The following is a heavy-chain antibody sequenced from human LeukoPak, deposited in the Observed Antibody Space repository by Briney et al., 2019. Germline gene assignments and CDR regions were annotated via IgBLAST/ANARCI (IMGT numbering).Heavy chain of an antibody. Sequence: SETMSLISVIYGGSFSGYYWSWIRQPPGKGLKMIGKINHSGSTNYNPSLKSRVTITVDTSKNQFSLKLSSVTAADTAVYYCARERVGSYYGSGSSVDYWGQGTLVTVSS. D-gene: IGHD3-10*01. CDR2: INHSGST. V-gene: IGHV4-34*01. CDR1: GGSFSGYY. CDR3: ARERVGSYYGSGSSVDY. J-gene: IGHJ4*02.